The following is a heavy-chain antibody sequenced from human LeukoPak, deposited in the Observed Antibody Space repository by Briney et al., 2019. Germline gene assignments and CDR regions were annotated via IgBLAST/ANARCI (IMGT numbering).Heavy chain of an antibody. CDR1: GFTFDDYA. Sequence: GGSLRLSCAASGFTFDDYAMHWVRQAPGKGLEWVSLISWDGGSTYYADSVKGRFTISRDNSKNSLYLQMNSLRAEDTALYYCAKEGDSSGYYYGSEYFQRWGQGTLVTVSS. CDR3: AKEGDSSGYYYGSEYFQR. J-gene: IGHJ1*01. CDR2: ISWDGGST. D-gene: IGHD3-22*01. V-gene: IGHV3-43D*03.